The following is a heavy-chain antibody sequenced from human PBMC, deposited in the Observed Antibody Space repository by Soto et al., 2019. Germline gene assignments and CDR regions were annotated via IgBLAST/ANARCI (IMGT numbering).Heavy chain of an antibody. D-gene: IGHD4-17*01. V-gene: IGHV3-23*01. CDR1: GFAFSSYA. Sequence: ELQLLESGGGLVQPGGSLRLSCTASGFAFSSYALSWVRQAPGKGLEWVSVIGVSDTKTYYADSVKGRFTISRDNPRNALYLQMDGLRAEDTAVYYCASDRRGDYVYDALDMWGQGTVVTVSS. CDR2: IGVSDTKT. CDR3: ASDRRGDYVYDALDM. J-gene: IGHJ3*02.